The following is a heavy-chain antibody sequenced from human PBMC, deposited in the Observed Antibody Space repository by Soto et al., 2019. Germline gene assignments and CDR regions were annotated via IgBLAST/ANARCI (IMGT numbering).Heavy chain of an antibody. V-gene: IGHV3-30*18. D-gene: IGHD6-19*01. Sequence: VQLVESGGGVVQPGRSLRLSCAASGFTFSDYAMHWVRQAPGKGLEWVAVVSHDGRNTHYADSVKGRFTISRDSSKNTVSLEMSRLRAEDTAVYYCAKGGRQWLVTSDFNCLGQGALVTVSS. CDR1: GFTFSDYA. CDR2: VSHDGRNT. J-gene: IGHJ4*02. CDR3: AKGGRQWLVTSDFNC.